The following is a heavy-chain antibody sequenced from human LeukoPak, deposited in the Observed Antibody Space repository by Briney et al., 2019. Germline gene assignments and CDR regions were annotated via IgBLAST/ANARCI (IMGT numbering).Heavy chain of an antibody. CDR2: IIPIFGTA. D-gene: IGHD3-22*01. Sequence: ASVKVSCKASGGTFSSYAISWVRQAPGQGLEWMGGIIPIFGTANYAQKFQGRVTMTRDTSTSTVYMELSSLRSEDTAVYYCARENYYDSSGYYWFDPWGQGTLVTVSS. J-gene: IGHJ5*02. CDR3: ARENYYDSSGYYWFDP. CDR1: GGTFSSYA. V-gene: IGHV1-69*05.